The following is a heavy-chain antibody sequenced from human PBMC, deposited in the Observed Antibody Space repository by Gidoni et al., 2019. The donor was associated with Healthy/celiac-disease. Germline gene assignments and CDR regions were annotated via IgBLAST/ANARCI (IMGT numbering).Heavy chain of an antibody. V-gene: IGHV3-23*01. J-gene: IGHJ4*02. D-gene: IGHD3-10*01. CDR2: ISGSGGST. CDR1: GLTFRSYA. CDR3: AKSSYYGPGSY. Sequence: EVQLLESGGGLLQPGGSLRLSCSASGLTFRSYAMSWFRQAPGKGLEWVSAISGSGGSTYYADSVKGRFTISRDNSKNTLYLQMHSLRAEDTAVYYCAKSSYYGPGSYWGQGTLVTVSS.